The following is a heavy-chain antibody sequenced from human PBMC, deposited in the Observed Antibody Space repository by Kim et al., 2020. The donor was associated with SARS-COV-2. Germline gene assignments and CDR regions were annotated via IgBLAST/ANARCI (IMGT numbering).Heavy chain of an antibody. CDR3: ARVPAGGSLGWFDP. D-gene: IGHD6-13*01. J-gene: IGHJ5*02. Sequence: DPMQGPFTISRGNSKNTLYLQMNSLRAEDTAVYYCARVPAGGSLGWFDPWGQGTLVTVSS. V-gene: IGHV3-30*01.